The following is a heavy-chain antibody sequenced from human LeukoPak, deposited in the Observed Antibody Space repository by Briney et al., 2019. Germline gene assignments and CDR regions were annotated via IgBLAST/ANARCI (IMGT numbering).Heavy chain of an antibody. Sequence: GSLRLSCAASGFTFSSYAMSWVRQAPGKGLEWVSAISGSGGSTYYADSVKGRFTISRDNSKNTLYLQMNSLRAEDTAVYYCAKVVGYYYDSSGSRTPYYFDYWGQGTLVTVSS. CDR3: AKVVGYYYDSSGSRTPYYFDY. V-gene: IGHV3-23*01. CDR2: ISGSGGST. J-gene: IGHJ4*02. D-gene: IGHD3-22*01. CDR1: GFTFSSYA.